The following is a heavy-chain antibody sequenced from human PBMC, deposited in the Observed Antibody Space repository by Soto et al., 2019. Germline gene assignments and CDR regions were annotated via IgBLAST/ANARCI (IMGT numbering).Heavy chain of an antibody. CDR1: GGSISSSSYY. CDR3: ARHLTYCSAGSCYSDFPYYGMDV. D-gene: IGHD2-15*01. J-gene: IGHJ6*02. Sequence: QLQLQESGPGLVKPSETLSLTCTVSGGSISSSSYYWGWIRQPPGKGLEWIGSIFYSGSTYYNPSLKDRVTISVDTSKNPFSLKLSSVTAADTAVYYCARHLTYCSAGSCYSDFPYYGMDVWGQGTTVTVSS. CDR2: IFYSGST. V-gene: IGHV4-39*01.